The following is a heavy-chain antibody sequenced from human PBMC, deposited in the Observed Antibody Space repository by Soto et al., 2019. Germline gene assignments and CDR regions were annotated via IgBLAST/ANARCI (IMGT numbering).Heavy chain of an antibody. Sequence: QVPLVQSGAEVKKPGSSVKVSCKASGGTFSSYAISWVRQAPGQGLEWMGGIIPIFGTANYAQKFQGRVTITADESTSTAYMELSSLRSEDTAVYYCARGQGYYGSGSYYNQGNYFDYWGQGTLVTVSS. CDR1: GGTFSSYA. V-gene: IGHV1-69*01. D-gene: IGHD3-10*01. CDR3: ARGQGYYGSGSYYNQGNYFDY. J-gene: IGHJ4*02. CDR2: IIPIFGTA.